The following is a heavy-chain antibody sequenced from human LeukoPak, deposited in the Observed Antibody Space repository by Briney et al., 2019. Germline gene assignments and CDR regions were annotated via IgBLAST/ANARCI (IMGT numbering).Heavy chain of an antibody. V-gene: IGHV1-24*01. J-gene: IGHJ6*03. CDR1: GYTLTELS. D-gene: IGHD3-10*01. CDR3: ARGDGSGTHYYYYMDV. Sequence: ASVKVSCKVSGYTLTELSVHWVRQAPGKGLEWMGNFDPKDGDTIYAQRFQGRVTMTEDTSTHTAYMELSSLRSEDTAVYYCARGDGSGTHYYYYMDVWGKGTTVTISS. CDR2: FDPKDGDT.